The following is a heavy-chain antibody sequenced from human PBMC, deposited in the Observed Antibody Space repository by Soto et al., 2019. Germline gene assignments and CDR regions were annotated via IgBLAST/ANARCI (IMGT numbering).Heavy chain of an antibody. CDR2: ISAYNGNT. D-gene: IGHD5-12*01. CDR1: GYTFTSYG. Sequence: ASVKVSCKASGYTFTSYGISWVRQAPGQGLEWMGWISAYNGNTNYAQKLQGRVTMTTDTSTSTAYMELRSLRSDDTAVYYCARARVGSVDIVATIKDYWGQGTLVTVSS. CDR3: ARARVGSVDIVATIKDY. J-gene: IGHJ4*02. V-gene: IGHV1-18*01.